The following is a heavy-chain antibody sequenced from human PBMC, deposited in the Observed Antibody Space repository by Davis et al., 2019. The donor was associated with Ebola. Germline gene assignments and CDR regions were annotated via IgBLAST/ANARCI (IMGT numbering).Heavy chain of an antibody. J-gene: IGHJ4*02. Sequence: AASVKVSCKASGYTFTSYAMHWVRQAPGQRLEWMGWINAGNGNTKYSQKFQGRVTITRDTSASTAYMELSSLRSEDTAVYYCARDVPSYSSSWYFDYWGQGTLVTVSS. CDR3: ARDVPSYSSSWYFDY. CDR1: GYTFTSYA. V-gene: IGHV1-3*01. CDR2: INAGNGNT. D-gene: IGHD6-13*01.